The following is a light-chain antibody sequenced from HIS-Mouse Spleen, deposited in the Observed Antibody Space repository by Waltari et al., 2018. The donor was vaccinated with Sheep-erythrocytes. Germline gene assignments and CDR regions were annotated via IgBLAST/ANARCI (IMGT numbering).Light chain of an antibody. V-gene: IGLV3-10*01. J-gene: IGLJ3*02. CDR2: EDS. CDR1: ALPKKY. CDR3: YSTDSSGNHWV. Sequence: SYELTQPPSVSVSPGQTARITCSGDALPKKYAYWYQQKSGQAPVLVIDEDSKRPSGIPERFSSSTSGTMATLTISGAQVEDEADYYCYSTDSSGNHWVFGGGTKLTVL.